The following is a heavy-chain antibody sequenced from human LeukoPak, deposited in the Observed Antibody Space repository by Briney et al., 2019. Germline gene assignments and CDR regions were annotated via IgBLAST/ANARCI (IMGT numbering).Heavy chain of an antibody. V-gene: IGHV4-34*01. D-gene: IGHD6-6*01. Sequence: SKTLSLTCAVYGGSFSGYYWSWIRQPPGKGLEWIGEINHSGSTNYNPSLKSRVTISVDTSKNQFSLKLSSVTAADTAVYYCARGPKRAQYSSPVNWGQGTLVTVSS. CDR1: GGSFSGYY. J-gene: IGHJ4*02. CDR2: INHSGST. CDR3: ARGPKRAQYSSPVN.